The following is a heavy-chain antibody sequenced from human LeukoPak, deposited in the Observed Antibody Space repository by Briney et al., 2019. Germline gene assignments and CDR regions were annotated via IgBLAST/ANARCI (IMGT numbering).Heavy chain of an antibody. V-gene: IGHV3-23*01. Sequence: GGSLRLSCAASGFTFCSYAMNWVRQAPGKGLEWVSAISGSGGSTYYADSVKGRFTISRDNSKNTLFLQMDSLRAEDTAVYYCAKGRWLQFGTSYFDYWGQGTLVTVSS. CDR2: ISGSGGST. D-gene: IGHD5-24*01. CDR3: AKGRWLQFGTSYFDY. J-gene: IGHJ4*02. CDR1: GFTFCSYA.